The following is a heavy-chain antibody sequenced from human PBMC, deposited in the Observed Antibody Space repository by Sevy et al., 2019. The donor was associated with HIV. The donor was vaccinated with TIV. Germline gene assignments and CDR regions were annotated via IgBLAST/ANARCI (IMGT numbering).Heavy chain of an antibody. CDR1: GGTFSNYA. CDR3: ARVTGTVTSLYFFDY. J-gene: IGHJ4*02. Sequence: ASVKVSCKAYGGTFSNYAISWVRQAPGQGLEWMGVIMPIFGSPNYARKFQGRVTITADESTSTAYMDLSSLRSEDTAVYYCARVTGTVTSLYFFDYWGQGTLVTVSS. V-gene: IGHV1-69*13. CDR2: IMPIFGSP. D-gene: IGHD4-17*01.